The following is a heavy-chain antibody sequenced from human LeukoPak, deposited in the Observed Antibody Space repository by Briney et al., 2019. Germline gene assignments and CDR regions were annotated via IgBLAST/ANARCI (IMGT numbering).Heavy chain of an antibody. CDR1: GFTFRTYG. V-gene: IGHV3-33*01. D-gene: IGHD2-8*02. CDR3: VRDTGGTSLSNWFDP. CDR2: IPYDVTTK. Sequence: GRSLRLSCAASGFTFRTYGMHWVRQAPGKGLEWVAAIPYDVTTKYYVDSVKGRFTISRDNSKNTVYLQMNSLRAEDTAVYYCVRDTGGTSLSNWFDPRGQGTPLTVSS. J-gene: IGHJ5*02.